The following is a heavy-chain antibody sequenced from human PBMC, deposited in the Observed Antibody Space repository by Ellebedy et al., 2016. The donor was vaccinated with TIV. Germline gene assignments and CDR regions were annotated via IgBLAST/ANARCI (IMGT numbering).Heavy chain of an antibody. CDR1: GFKFVDYA. Sequence: PGGSLRLSCVASGFKFVDYAMSWVRQSPGKGLEWVSAIVGSVDSTYYADSVKGRFAISRDNSNNTLFLQMNSLRAEDTAVYYCAKYPAVAGTYFDYWGQGILVTISS. J-gene: IGHJ4*02. CDR3: AKYPAVAGTYFDY. V-gene: IGHV3-23*01. D-gene: IGHD6-19*01. CDR2: IVGSVDST.